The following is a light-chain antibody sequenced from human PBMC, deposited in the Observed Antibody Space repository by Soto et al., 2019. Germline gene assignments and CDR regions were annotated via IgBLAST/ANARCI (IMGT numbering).Light chain of an antibody. CDR2: GAS. CDR3: QQYGNSPPT. V-gene: IGKV3-20*01. Sequence: EIVLTQSPGTLSLSPGERATLSCKASQSVSSNFLAWYQRKPGQAPRLLIYGASYRATDIPNRFSGSGSGTDFTLTIARLEPEDFAVYYCQQYGNSPPTFGQGTKVEI. CDR1: QSVSSNF. J-gene: IGKJ1*01.